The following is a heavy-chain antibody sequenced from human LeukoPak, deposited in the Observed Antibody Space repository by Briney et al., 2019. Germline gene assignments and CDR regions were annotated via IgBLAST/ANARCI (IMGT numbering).Heavy chain of an antibody. CDR1: GGSISSYY. Sequence: SEALSLTCTVSGGSISSYYWSWIRQPPGKGREWIGYIYYSGSTNYNPSLKSRVTISVDTSKNQFSLKLSSVTAADTAVYYCARRAPYSYEWSTLDYWGQGTLVTVSS. J-gene: IGHJ4*02. CDR3: ARRAPYSYEWSTLDY. V-gene: IGHV4-59*08. D-gene: IGHD5-18*01. CDR2: IYYSGST.